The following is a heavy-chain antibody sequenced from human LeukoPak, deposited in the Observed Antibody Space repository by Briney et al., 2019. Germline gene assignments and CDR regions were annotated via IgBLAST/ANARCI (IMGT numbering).Heavy chain of an antibody. J-gene: IGHJ3*02. CDR1: GGSISSSSYY. V-gene: IGHV4-39*02. CDR2: IYYSGST. Sequence: PSETLSLTCTVSGGSISSSSYYWGWIRQPPGKGLEWIGSIYYSGSTYYNPSLKSRVTISVDTSKNHFSLKLSSVTAADTAVYYCAGDYSNLEAFDIWGQGTMVTVSS. D-gene: IGHD4-11*01. CDR3: AGDYSNLEAFDI.